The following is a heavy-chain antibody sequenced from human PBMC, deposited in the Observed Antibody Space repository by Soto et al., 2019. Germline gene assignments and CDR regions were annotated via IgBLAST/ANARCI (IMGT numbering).Heavy chain of an antibody. D-gene: IGHD3-22*01. Sequence: ASVKVSCKASGGTFSSYAISWVRQAPGQGLEWMGGIIPIFGTANYAQKFQGRVTITADESTSTAYMELSSLRSEDTAVYYCARNYYDSSGYQKGYFDLWGRGTLVTVSS. CDR3: ARNYYDSSGYQKGYFDL. CDR2: IIPIFGTA. V-gene: IGHV1-69*13. J-gene: IGHJ2*01. CDR1: GGTFSSYA.